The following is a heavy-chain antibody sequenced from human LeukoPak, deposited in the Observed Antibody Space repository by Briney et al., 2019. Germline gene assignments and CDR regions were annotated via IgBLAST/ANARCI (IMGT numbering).Heavy chain of an antibody. Sequence: GGSLSLSCAVSGFTFSIYWMSWVRRAPGRGLEWVANIKQEGKEKYCVDSVKVRFTIPRDNAKNSPYLQMDSWRAGDSFVFYCATIVGATTIRDYCGQGALVTVSS. D-gene: IGHD1-26*01. CDR2: IKQEGKEK. V-gene: IGHV3-7*01. CDR3: ATIVGATTIRDY. CDR1: GFTFSIYW. J-gene: IGHJ4*02.